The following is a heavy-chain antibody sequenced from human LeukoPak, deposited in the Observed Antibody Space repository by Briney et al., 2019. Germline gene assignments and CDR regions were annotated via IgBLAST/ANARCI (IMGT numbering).Heavy chain of an antibody. Sequence: SQTLSLTCAISGDSVSSNSAAWNWIRQSPSRGLEWLGRTYYRSKWYNDYAVSVKSRITINPDTFKNQFSLQLNSVTPEDTAVYYCARDSPVPVAIKIQNYYFDYWGQGTLVTVSS. J-gene: IGHJ4*02. CDR3: ARDSPVPVAIKIQNYYFDY. CDR1: GDSVSSNSAA. V-gene: IGHV6-1*01. D-gene: IGHD2-2*01. CDR2: TYYRSKWYN.